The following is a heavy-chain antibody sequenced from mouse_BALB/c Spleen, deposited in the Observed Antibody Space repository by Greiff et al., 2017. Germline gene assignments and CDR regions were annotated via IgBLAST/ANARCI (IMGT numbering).Heavy chain of an antibody. CDR2: ISSGSSTI. V-gene: IGHV5-17*02. CDR3: ARYYYAMDY. J-gene: IGHJ4*01. Sequence: DVHLVESGGGLVQPGGSRKLSCAASGFTFSSFGMHWVRQAPEKGLEWVAYISSGSSTIYYADTVKGRFTISRDNPKNTLFLQMTSLRSEDTAMYYCARYYYAMDYWGQGTSVTVSS. CDR1: GFTFSSFG.